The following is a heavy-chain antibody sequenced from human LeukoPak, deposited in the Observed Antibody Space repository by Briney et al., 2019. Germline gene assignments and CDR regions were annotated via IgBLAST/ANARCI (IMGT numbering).Heavy chain of an antibody. J-gene: IGHJ6*02. CDR2: ISGSGGST. Sequence: GGSLRLSCAASGFTFSSYAMSWVRQAPGKGLEWVSAISGSGGSTYYADSVKGRFTISRDNSKSTLYLQMNNVRVEDTAIYYCASLSAMTTAPPDVWGHGTTVTVSS. CDR1: GFTFSSYA. V-gene: IGHV3-23*01. CDR3: ASLSAMTTAPPDV. D-gene: IGHD4-11*01.